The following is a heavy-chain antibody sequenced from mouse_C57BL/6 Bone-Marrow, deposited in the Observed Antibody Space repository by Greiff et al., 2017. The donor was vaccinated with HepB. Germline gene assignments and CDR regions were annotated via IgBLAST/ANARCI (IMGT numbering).Heavy chain of an antibody. CDR2: IDPSDSYT. Sequence: QVQLQQPGAELVMPGASVKLSCKASGYTFTSYWMHWVKQRPGQGLEWIGEIDPSDSYTNYNQKFKGKSTLTVDKSSSTAYMQLSSLTSEDSAVYYCARIYDYDSAWFAYWGQGTLVTVSA. D-gene: IGHD2-4*01. V-gene: IGHV1-69*01. CDR3: ARIYDYDSAWFAY. CDR1: GYTFTSYW. J-gene: IGHJ3*01.